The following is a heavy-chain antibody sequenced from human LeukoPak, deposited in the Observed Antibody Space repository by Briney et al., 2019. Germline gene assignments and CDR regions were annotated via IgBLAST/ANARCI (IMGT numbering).Heavy chain of an antibody. V-gene: IGHV3-23*01. CDR3: AKGPGDYVWGSYRPPIYFDY. CDR1: GFTFSSYA. D-gene: IGHD3-16*02. CDR2: ISGSGGST. J-gene: IGHJ4*02. Sequence: GGSLRLSCAASGFTFSSYAMSWVRQAPGKGLEWVSAISGSGGSTYYADSVKGRFTISRDNSKNTLYLQMNSLGAEDTAVYYCAKGPGDYVWGSYRPPIYFDYWGQGTLVTVSS.